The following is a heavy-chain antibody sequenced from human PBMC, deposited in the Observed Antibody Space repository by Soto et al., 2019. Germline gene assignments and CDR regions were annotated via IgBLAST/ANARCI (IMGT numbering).Heavy chain of an antibody. Sequence: QVQLVESGGGVVQPGRSLRLSCAASGFTFSSYGMHWVRQAPGKGLEWVAVISYDGSNKYYADSVKGRFTISRDNSKNTLYLQMNSLRAEDTAVYYCAKGRRYFDWLLLDYWGQGTLVTVSS. CDR1: GFTFSSYG. CDR3: AKGRRYFDWLLLDY. J-gene: IGHJ4*02. D-gene: IGHD3-9*01. V-gene: IGHV3-30*18. CDR2: ISYDGSNK.